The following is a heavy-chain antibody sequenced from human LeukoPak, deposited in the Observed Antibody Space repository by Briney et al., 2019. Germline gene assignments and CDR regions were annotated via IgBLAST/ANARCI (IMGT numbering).Heavy chain of an antibody. CDR3: ARGNPWVPFDY. V-gene: IGHV3-11*01. CDR1: GFTFSDDN. CDR2: ISSSGSTI. D-gene: IGHD1-14*01. J-gene: IGHJ4*02. Sequence: PGGSLRLSCAASGFTFSDDNMSWICQAPRKGLEWVSYISSSGSTIYYADSVKGRFTISRDNAKNSLYLQMNSLRAEDTAVYYCARGNPWVPFDYWGQGTLVTVSS.